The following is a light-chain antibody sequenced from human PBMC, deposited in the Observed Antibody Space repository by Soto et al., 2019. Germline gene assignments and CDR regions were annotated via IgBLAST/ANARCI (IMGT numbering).Light chain of an antibody. CDR3: QQYDNLPPT. J-gene: IGKJ4*01. CDR1: QDISNY. CDR2: DAS. V-gene: IGKV1-33*01. Sequence: DIQMTQSPSSLSASVGDRVTITCQASQDISNYLNWYQQKPGKAPKLLIYDASNLETGVPSRFSGSGARTDFTFTISSLQPEDIATYCCQQYDNLPPTFGGGTKVDIQ.